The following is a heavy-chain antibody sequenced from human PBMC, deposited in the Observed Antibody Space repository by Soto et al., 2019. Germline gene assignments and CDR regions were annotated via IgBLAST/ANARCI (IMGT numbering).Heavy chain of an antibody. CDR3: ARRDTSGFLRYFDN. D-gene: IGHD3-3*01. Sequence: QMQLVQSGAEVKKPGSSVKVSCKASGGTLSSFINYPINWVRQAPGQGLEWMGGIVPNVGTVNYAQKFQGRVTITADKSTGTAYMEVSSLRSEDTALYYCARRDTSGFLRYFDNWSQGTLVTVSS. CDR2: IVPNVGTV. V-gene: IGHV1-69*06. J-gene: IGHJ4*02. CDR1: GGTLSSFINYP.